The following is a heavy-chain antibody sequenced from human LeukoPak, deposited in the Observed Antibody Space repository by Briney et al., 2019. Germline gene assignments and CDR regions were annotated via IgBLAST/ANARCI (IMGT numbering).Heavy chain of an antibody. CDR3: ARDGDLYYFDY. J-gene: IGHJ4*02. D-gene: IGHD4-17*01. V-gene: IGHV3-21*01. Sequence: GGSLRLSCAASGFTFDDFGMSWVRQVPGKGLEWVSSISSSSSYIYYADSVKGRFTISRDNAKNSLYLQMNSLRAEDTAVYYCARDGDLYYFDYWGQGTLVTVSS. CDR1: GFTFDDFG. CDR2: ISSSSSYI.